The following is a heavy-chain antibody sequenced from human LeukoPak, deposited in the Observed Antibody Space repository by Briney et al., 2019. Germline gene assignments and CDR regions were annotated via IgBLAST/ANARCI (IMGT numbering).Heavy chain of an antibody. J-gene: IGHJ3*02. CDR1: GFTFSSYW. V-gene: IGHV3-74*01. CDR2: INSDGSST. D-gene: IGHD3-10*01. Sequence: GGSLRLSCAASGFTFSSYWMHWVRQAPGKGLVWVSRINSDGSSTSYADSVKARFTISRDNAKNTLYLQMNSLRAEDTAVYYCARDQTLGLDHDAFDIWGQGTMVTVSS. CDR3: ARDQTLGLDHDAFDI.